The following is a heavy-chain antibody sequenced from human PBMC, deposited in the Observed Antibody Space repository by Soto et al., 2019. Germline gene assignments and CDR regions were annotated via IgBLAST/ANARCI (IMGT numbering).Heavy chain of an antibody. Sequence: QVQLVESGGGVVQPGRSLRLSCAASGFTFSSYGMHWVRQAPGKGLEWVTVISYDGKVAYYADSVKGRLTISRDNSQNTMYLQLNSLRTEDTAMYYCTKEGPITIWYFDYWGQGTLVTVSS. J-gene: IGHJ4*02. CDR2: ISYDGKVA. CDR1: GFTFSSYG. V-gene: IGHV3-30*18. CDR3: TKEGPITIWYFDY.